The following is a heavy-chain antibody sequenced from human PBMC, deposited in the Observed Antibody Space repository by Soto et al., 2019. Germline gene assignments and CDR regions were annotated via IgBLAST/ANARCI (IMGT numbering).Heavy chain of an antibody. CDR1: GFAFSNAW. CDR2: IKSKALGGTT. Sequence: EVELVESGGGLVKPGGSLRLSCADSGFAFSNAWINWVRQAPGKGLEWVGRIKSKALGGTTDFAARFRGRFAITRDDSRNMAYMQMNSFNTEETAVYYCTTDSYSTMIEVRFDYWGHGALGTVSS. V-gene: IGHV3-15*07. CDR3: TTDSYSTMIEVRFDY. D-gene: IGHD3-22*01. J-gene: IGHJ4*01.